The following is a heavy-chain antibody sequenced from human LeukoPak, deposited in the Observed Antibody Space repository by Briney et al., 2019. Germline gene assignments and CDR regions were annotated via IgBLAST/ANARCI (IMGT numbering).Heavy chain of an antibody. D-gene: IGHD4-17*01. CDR3: ARGLHDYGRD. V-gene: IGHV4-59*04. CDR2: IYYSGST. Sequence: SETLPLTCSVSGGSISDSYWGWIRQPPGEGLEWIGSIYYSGSTYYNPSLKSRVTMSVDTSKNQFSLKLSSVTAADTAVYYCARGLHDYGRDWGQGTLVTVSS. J-gene: IGHJ1*01. CDR1: GGSISDSY.